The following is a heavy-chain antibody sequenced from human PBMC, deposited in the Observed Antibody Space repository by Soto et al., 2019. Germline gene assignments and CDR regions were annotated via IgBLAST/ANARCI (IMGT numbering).Heavy chain of an antibody. V-gene: IGHV3-23*01. J-gene: IGHJ4*02. D-gene: IGHD2-2*03. CDR3: AKDLVGYCSSTSCSVDY. Sequence: PGGSLRLPCAASGCNFSSYAISWVRQAPGKGLEWVSAISGSGGSTYYADSVKGRFTISRDNSKNTLYLQMNSLRAEDTAVYYCAKDLVGYCSSTSCSVDYWVQGTLVTVSS. CDR2: ISGSGGST. CDR1: GCNFSSYA.